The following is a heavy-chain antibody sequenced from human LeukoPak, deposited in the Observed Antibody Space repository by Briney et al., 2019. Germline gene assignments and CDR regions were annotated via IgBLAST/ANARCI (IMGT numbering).Heavy chain of an antibody. CDR3: ARDIEYYYESSGNFDY. Sequence: GRSLRLSCAASGFTFSSYAMHWVRQAPGKGLEWAAVISYDGSNKYYADSVKGRFTISRDNSESTLYLQMNSLGAEDTAVYYYARDIEYYYESSGNFDYWGQGTLVTVSS. J-gene: IGHJ4*02. CDR1: GFTFSSYA. V-gene: IGHV3-30-3*01. D-gene: IGHD3-22*01. CDR2: ISYDGSNK.